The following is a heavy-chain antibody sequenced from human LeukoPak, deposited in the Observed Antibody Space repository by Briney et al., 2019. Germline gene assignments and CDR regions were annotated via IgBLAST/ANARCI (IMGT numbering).Heavy chain of an antibody. CDR3: ARARLELRMDWFDP. CDR2: IWYDGSNK. D-gene: IGHD1-7*01. J-gene: IGHJ5*02. Sequence: GGPLRLYCAAYGFTFRSYGMHWVRQARGKGLEWVAVIWYDGSNKYYADSVKGRFTISRDNSKNTLYLQMNSLRAEDTAVYYCARARLELRMDWFDPWGQGTLVTVSS. V-gene: IGHV3-33*01. CDR1: GFTFRSYG.